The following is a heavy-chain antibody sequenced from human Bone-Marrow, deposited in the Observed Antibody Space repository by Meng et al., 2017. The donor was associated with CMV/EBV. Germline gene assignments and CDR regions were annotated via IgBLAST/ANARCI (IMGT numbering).Heavy chain of an antibody. D-gene: IGHD5-12*01. Sequence: GESLRLSCAASGFTFSSYATHWVRHAPGKGLEWVAVISDDGSNKYYADSVKGRFTISRDNSKNTLYLKMNSLRAEDTAVYYCAGDPSGYYYFDYWGQGTLVTVAS. J-gene: IGHJ4*02. CDR1: GFTFSSYA. CDR3: AGDPSGYYYFDY. CDR2: ISDDGSNK. V-gene: IGHV3-30*04.